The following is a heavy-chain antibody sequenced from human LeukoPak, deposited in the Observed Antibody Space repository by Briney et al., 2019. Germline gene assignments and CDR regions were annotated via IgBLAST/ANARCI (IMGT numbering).Heavy chain of an antibody. CDR2: ISAYNGNT. D-gene: IGHD1-26*01. CDR1: GYTFTSYG. V-gene: IGHV1-18*01. Sequence: ASVKVSCKASGYTFTSYGISWVRQAPGQGLEWMGWISAYNGNTNYAQKLQGRVTMTTDTSTSTAYMELRSLRSDDTAVYYCARGSKHLFSYYYYYMDVWGKGTTVTVS. J-gene: IGHJ6*03. CDR3: ARGSKHLFSYYYYYMDV.